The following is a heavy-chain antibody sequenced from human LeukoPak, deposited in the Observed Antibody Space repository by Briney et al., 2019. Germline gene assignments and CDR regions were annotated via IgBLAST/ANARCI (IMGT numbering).Heavy chain of an antibody. CDR2: ISYSGST. Sequence: PSETLSLTCTVSGGSVSSGSYYWTWIRQPPGKGLEWIGYISYSGSTNFNPSLKSRVTISVDASKNQFSLNLSSVTAADTAVYYCTRHFGSGRDDYWGQGTLVTVSS. CDR1: GGSVSSGSYY. D-gene: IGHD3-10*01. V-gene: IGHV4-61*01. CDR3: TRHFGSGRDDY. J-gene: IGHJ4*02.